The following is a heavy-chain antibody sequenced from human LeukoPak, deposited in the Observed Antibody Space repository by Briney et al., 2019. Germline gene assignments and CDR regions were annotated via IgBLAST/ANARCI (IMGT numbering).Heavy chain of an antibody. V-gene: IGHV3-7*01. CDR3: ARDPFWGAVDY. Sequence: GGSLRLSCAASGFTFRSHDMSWVRQAPGKGLEWVANINQDGSEKYYVDSVKGRFTISRDNAKNSLSLQMNSLRAEDTAVYYCARDPFWGAVDYWGQGTLVTVSS. D-gene: IGHD3-16*01. CDR2: INQDGSEK. J-gene: IGHJ4*02. CDR1: GFTFRSHD.